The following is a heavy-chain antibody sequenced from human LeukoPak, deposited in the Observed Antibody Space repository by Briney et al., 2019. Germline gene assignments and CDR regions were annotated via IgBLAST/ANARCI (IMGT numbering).Heavy chain of an antibody. CDR2: INTNTGHP. CDR1: GYTFTSYA. J-gene: IGHJ6*02. D-gene: IGHD5-12*01. CDR3: ANGGLGGYVSPDYYYYGMDV. Sequence: GASVKVSCKASGYTFTSYAMSWVRQAPGQGLEWMGWINTNTGHPTYAQGFTGRFVFSLDTSVSTAYLQISSLKAEDTAVYYCANGGLGGYVSPDYYYYGMDVWGQGTTVTVSS. V-gene: IGHV7-4-1*02.